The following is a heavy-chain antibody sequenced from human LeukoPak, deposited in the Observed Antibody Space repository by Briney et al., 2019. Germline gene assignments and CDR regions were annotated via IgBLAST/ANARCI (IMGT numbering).Heavy chain of an antibody. Sequence: GGSLRLSCAASGFTFSSYGMHWVRQAPGKGLEWVAFIRYDGSNKYYADSVKGRFTISRDNSKNTLYLQMNSLRAEDTAVYYCARMGYSSSWVYWYFDLWGRGTLVTVSS. V-gene: IGHV3-30*02. D-gene: IGHD6-13*01. CDR1: GFTFSSYG. J-gene: IGHJ2*01. CDR2: IRYDGSNK. CDR3: ARMGYSSSWVYWYFDL.